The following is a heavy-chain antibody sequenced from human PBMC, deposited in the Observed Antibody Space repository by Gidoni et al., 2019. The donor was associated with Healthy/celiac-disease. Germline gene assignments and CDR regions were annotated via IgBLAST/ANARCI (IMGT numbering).Heavy chain of an antibody. V-gene: IGHV3-72*01. J-gene: IGHJ4*02. CDR2: TRNKSNSYTT. CDR1: GFTFSNHY. D-gene: IGHD3-9*01. CDR3: ARGPYYDILTGYCDYFDY. Sequence: EVQLVESGGGLVQTGGSLRLPCAAYGFTFSNHYMAWVRQAPGKGLEWVGRTRNKSNSYTTEYAASVKGRFTISRDDSKNSLYLQMNSLKTEDTAVYYCARGPYYDILTGYCDYFDYWGQGTLVTVSS.